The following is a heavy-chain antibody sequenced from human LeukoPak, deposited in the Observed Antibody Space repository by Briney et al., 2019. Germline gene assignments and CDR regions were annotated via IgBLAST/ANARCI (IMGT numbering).Heavy chain of an antibody. Sequence: GGSLRLFCAAPGFTLSNYWMIWIRQAPGKGLEWVANIKQDGSLKYYMDSVNGRFTISRDNAKNSVYLQMNSLRAEDTAVYYCARDSGGKITISREVTWFDAFDVWGRGTMVTVSS. CDR1: GFTLSNYW. V-gene: IGHV3-7*01. CDR3: ARDSGGKITISREVTWFDAFDV. CDR2: IKQDGSLK. D-gene: IGHD3-3*01. J-gene: IGHJ3*01.